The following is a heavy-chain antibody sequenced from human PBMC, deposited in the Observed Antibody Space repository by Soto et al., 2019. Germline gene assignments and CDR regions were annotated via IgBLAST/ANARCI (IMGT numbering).Heavy chain of an antibody. CDR1: GFTFSSYA. CDR3: AKDLRRYSSAEYYFDY. V-gene: IGHV3-23*01. CDR2: ISGSGGST. D-gene: IGHD6-19*01. Sequence: VGSLRLSCAASGFTFSSYAMSWVRQAPGKGLEWVSAISGSGGSTYYADSVKGRFTISRDNSKNTLYLQMNSLRAEDTAVYYCAKDLRRYSSAEYYFDYWGQGTLVTVSS. J-gene: IGHJ4*02.